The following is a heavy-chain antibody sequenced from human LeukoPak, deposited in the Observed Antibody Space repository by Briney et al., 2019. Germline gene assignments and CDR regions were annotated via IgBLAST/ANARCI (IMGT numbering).Heavy chain of an antibody. D-gene: IGHD2-2*01. CDR2: ISSSGKTA. CDR3: ARDRCSSISCYFDY. J-gene: IGHJ4*02. Sequence: GGSLRLSCAASGFTFSSYEMNWVRQAPGKGLEWLSYISSSGKTAYYADSVKGRFTISRDNAKNSQYLEMNSLRAEDTAVYYCARDRCSSISCYFDYWGQGTLVTVSS. V-gene: IGHV3-48*03. CDR1: GFTFSSYE.